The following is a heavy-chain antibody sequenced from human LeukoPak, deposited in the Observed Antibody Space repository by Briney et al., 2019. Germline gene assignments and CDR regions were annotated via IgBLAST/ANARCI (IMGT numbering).Heavy chain of an antibody. CDR3: ARDQVGSDNGFDS. CDR2: ITDSGTTI. J-gene: IGHJ4*02. Sequence: GGSLRLSCAASGFTFSSYEMNWVRQAPGKGLEWISYITDSGTTIYYADSVKGRFAISRDNAKNSLYLQMNSLRAEDTAIYYCARDQVGSDNGFDSWGQGTLVTVSS. D-gene: IGHD1-1*01. CDR1: GFTFSSYE. V-gene: IGHV3-48*03.